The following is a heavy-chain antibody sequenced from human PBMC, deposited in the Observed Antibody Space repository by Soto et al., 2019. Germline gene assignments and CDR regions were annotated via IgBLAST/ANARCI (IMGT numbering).Heavy chain of an antibody. CDR3: AAFCSGGSCYYLYYYYGMDV. D-gene: IGHD2-15*01. CDR1: GFTFSNAW. Sequence: GVSLRLSCAASGFTFSNAWMNWVRQAPGKGLEWVGRIKSKTDGGTTDYAAPVKGRFTISRDDSKNTLYLQMNSLKTEDTAVYYCAAFCSGGSCYYLYYYYGMDVWGQGTTVTVSS. CDR2: IKSKTDGGTT. V-gene: IGHV3-15*07. J-gene: IGHJ6*02.